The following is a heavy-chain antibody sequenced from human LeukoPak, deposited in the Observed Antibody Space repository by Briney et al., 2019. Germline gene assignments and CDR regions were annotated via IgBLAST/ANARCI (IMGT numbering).Heavy chain of an antibody. D-gene: IGHD1-26*01. J-gene: IGHJ3*02. V-gene: IGHV3-30-3*01. CDR3: ARRRIVGSTDDAFDI. CDR1: GFTFSSYA. CDR2: ISSDGNTK. Sequence: GRSLRLSCAASGFTFSSYAMHWFRQAPGKGLEWAAVISSDGNTKYYADSVKGRFTISRDNSNNTLYLQMNSLRADDTAIYYCARRRIVGSTDDAFDIWGQGTMVTLSS.